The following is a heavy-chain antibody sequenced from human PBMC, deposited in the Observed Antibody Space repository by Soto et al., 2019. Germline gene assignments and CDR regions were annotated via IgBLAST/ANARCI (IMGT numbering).Heavy chain of an antibody. V-gene: IGHV4-30-4*01. CDR2: INYSGRT. D-gene: IGHD3-3*02. Sequence: QVQLQESGPGLVKPSQHLSLTCSVSSGSISSSAYYWRLIRQPPGKGLEWIGYINYSGRTYYKPCLRSRVSISIDTSGIQVSLRLSSVTVVDTAVYFWARFSTLGKDYGVDGWGQGTTVTVSS. CDR1: SGSISSSAYY. J-gene: IGHJ6*02. CDR3: ARFSTLGKDYGVDG.